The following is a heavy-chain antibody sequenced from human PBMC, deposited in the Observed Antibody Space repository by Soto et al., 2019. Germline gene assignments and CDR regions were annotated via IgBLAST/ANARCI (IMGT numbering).Heavy chain of an antibody. CDR2: IRNEAKSYTT. CDR3: ARDRVLVQGAWPGYATDV. J-gene: IGHJ6*02. V-gene: IGHV3-72*01. CDR1: GFSFSDHF. Sequence: PGGSLRLSCAASGFSFSDHFMDWVRQAPGKGLEWVGRIRNEAKSYTTEYAASVKGRFIISRDDSKNSLYLQMNSLKNEDTAVYYCARDRVLVQGAWPGYATDVPGPGPTLTVS. D-gene: IGHD3-10*01.